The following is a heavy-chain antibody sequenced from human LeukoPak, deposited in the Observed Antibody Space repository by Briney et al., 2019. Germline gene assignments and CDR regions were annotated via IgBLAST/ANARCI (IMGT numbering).Heavy chain of an antibody. J-gene: IGHJ5*02. CDR2: ISGSGTI. Sequence: SSETLSLTCTVSGGSIHSYWSWIRQPAGKGLEWIGRISGSGTITYNPALQSRLTITIDTSKNQFSLKLMSVTAADTAVYYCARDSGTTGEVKFDPWGQGTLVTVSS. V-gene: IGHV4-4*07. D-gene: IGHD3-10*01. CDR1: GGSIHSY. CDR3: ARDSGTTGEVKFDP.